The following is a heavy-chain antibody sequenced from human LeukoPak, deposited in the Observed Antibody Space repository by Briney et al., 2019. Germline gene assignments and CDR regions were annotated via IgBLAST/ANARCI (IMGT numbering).Heavy chain of an antibody. V-gene: IGHV3-49*04. Sequence: GGSLRLSCTASGFTFGDYAMSWVRQAPGKGLEWVGFIRSKAYGGTTEYAASVKGRFTISRDDSKSIAYLQMNSLKTEDTAVYYCTRDESSSWYTLPTRAEYFQHWGQGTLVTVSS. CDR3: TRDESSSWYTLPTRAEYFQH. D-gene: IGHD6-13*01. CDR1: GFTFGDYA. J-gene: IGHJ1*01. CDR2: IRSKAYGGTT.